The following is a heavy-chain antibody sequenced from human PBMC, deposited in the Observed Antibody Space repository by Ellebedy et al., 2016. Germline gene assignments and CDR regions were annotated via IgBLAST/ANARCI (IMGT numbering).Heavy chain of an antibody. CDR2: IHPNSGAT. Sequence: ASVKVSCKASGYTFTDNYIHWVRQAPGQGLEWMGWIHPNSGATKYAQKFEGWVTMTRDTSISTVYMELSRSRSDDTAVYYCARAGLEPRSVYYYIYGLDVWGQGTAVTVSS. V-gene: IGHV1-2*04. J-gene: IGHJ6*02. D-gene: IGHD1-1*01. CDR1: GYTFTDNY. CDR3: ARAGLEPRSVYYYIYGLDV.